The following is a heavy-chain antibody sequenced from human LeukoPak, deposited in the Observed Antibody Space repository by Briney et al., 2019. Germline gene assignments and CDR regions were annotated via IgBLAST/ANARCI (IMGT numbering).Heavy chain of an antibody. J-gene: IGHJ5*02. Sequence: SETLSLTCAIYGGSFSSYYWSWIRQPPGKGLEWIGYIYYSGSTNYNPSLKSRVTISVDTSKNQFSLKLNSVTAADTAVYYCARESDYVWGSYRPDNWFDPWGQGTLVTVSS. CDR1: GGSFSSYY. V-gene: IGHV4-59*01. CDR3: ARESDYVWGSYRPDNWFDP. CDR2: IYYSGST. D-gene: IGHD3-16*02.